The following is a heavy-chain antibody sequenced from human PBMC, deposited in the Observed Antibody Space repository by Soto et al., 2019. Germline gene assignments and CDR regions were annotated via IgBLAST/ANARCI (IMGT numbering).Heavy chain of an antibody. V-gene: IGHV6-1*01. D-gene: IGHD1-26*01. Sequence: SQTLSLTCAISGDSVSSNSAAWNWIRQSPSRGLEWLGRTYYRSKWYNDYAVSVKSRITINPDTSKNQFYLQLNSVTPEDTAVYYCARELDSVWDTYSAQKGDGYYYYYGMDVWGQGTTVTVSS. J-gene: IGHJ6*02. CDR2: TYYRSKWYN. CDR1: GDSVSSNSAA. CDR3: ARELDSVWDTYSAQKGDGYYYYYGMDV.